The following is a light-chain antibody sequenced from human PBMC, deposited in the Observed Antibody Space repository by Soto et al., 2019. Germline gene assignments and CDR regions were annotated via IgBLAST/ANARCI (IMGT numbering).Light chain of an antibody. V-gene: IGKV1-27*01. Sequence: DVQMTQSPSSLSVSVGDRVTLTCRASQDINNYLAWYQQKPGKGPKLLIYGTSILESGVPSRFSGSRSGTDFTLNITSLQPEDVATYYCQKYDSAPYTFGQGTKMEI. CDR2: GTS. J-gene: IGKJ2*01. CDR1: QDINNY. CDR3: QKYDSAPYT.